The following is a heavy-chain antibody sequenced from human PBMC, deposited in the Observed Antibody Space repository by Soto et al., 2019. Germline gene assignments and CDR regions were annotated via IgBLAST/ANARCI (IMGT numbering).Heavy chain of an antibody. Sequence: ASVKVSCKAPGYTFTSYYMHWVRQAPGQGLEWMGIINPSGGSTSYAQKFQGRVTMTRDTSTSTVYMELSSLRSEDTAVYYCARDLHVDTAMIWFDPWGQGTLVTVSS. CDR3: ARDLHVDTAMIWFDP. V-gene: IGHV1-46*01. CDR2: INPSGGST. CDR1: GYTFTSYY. D-gene: IGHD5-18*01. J-gene: IGHJ5*02.